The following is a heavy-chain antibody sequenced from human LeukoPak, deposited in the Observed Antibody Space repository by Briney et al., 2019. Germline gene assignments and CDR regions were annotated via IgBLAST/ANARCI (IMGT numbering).Heavy chain of an antibody. V-gene: IGHV3-7*01. J-gene: IGHJ5*01. D-gene: IGHD3-10*01. Sequence: SGGSLRLSCAASGFNLSPYWMTWVRQAPGKGLEWVANIKQDGSAQHYVDSVKGRFTISRDNAKNSLYLQMNSLRVEDTAVYYCATDNYGWGSHDSWGQGTLVTVSS. CDR3: ATDNYGWGSHDS. CDR2: IKQDGSAQ. CDR1: GFNLSPYW.